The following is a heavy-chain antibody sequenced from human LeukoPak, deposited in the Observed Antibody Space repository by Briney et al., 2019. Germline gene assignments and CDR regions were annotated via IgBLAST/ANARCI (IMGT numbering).Heavy chain of an antibody. J-gene: IGHJ4*02. D-gene: IGHD2-21*02. CDR1: GGSISSSSYY. CDR2: IYYSGST. CDR3: ARRGDWQSVITYYFDY. V-gene: IGHV4-39*01. Sequence: KPSETLSLTCTVPGGSISSSSYYWGWIRQPPGKGLEWIGSIYYSGSTYYNPSLKSRVTISVDTSKNQFSLKLSSVTAADTAVYYCARRGDWQSVITYYFDYWGQGTLVTVSS.